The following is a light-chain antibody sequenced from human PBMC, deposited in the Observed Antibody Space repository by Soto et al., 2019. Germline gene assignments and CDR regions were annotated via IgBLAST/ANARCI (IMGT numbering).Light chain of an antibody. CDR3: QQAYGFPVT. CDR2: AAS. CDR1: QNIISW. Sequence: DIQMTQSPSTVSASVGDRVTITCRASQNIISWLAWYQQQPGRAPKLLIYAASILQSGVPSRFSGNGSGTDFTLTINSLQPEDFATYYCQQAYGFPVTFGQGTRLEIK. V-gene: IGKV1-12*01. J-gene: IGKJ5*01.